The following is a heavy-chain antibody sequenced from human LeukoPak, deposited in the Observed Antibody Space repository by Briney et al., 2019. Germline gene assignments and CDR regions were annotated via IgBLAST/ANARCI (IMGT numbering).Heavy chain of an antibody. V-gene: IGHV5-51*01. J-gene: IGHJ4*02. CDR3: ARQNDFRLDY. CDR1: GYTFSSYW. Sequence: GASLMISSNCSGYTFSSYWIGWLRQMPAKGLEWRGIIYPGYSDTRYSPSLQGQVTISVDTSIGTAYLQWSSLKASDTAIYYCARQNDFRLDYWGQGTLVTASS. D-gene: IGHD3-3*01. CDR2: IYPGYSDT.